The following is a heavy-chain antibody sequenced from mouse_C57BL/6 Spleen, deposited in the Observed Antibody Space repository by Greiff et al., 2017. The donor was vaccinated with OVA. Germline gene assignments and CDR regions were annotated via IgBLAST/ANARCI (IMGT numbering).Heavy chain of an antibody. J-gene: IGHJ2*01. D-gene: IGHD4-1*01. CDR1: GYSITSGYY. CDR3: AREELGGDFDY. V-gene: IGHV3-6*01. CDR2: ISYDGSN. Sequence: EVKLMESGPGLVKPSQSLSLTCSVTGYSITSGYYWNWIRQFPGNKLEWMGYISYDGSNNYNPSLKNRISITRDTSKNQFFLKLNSVTTEDTATYYCAREELGGDFDYWGQGTTLTVSS.